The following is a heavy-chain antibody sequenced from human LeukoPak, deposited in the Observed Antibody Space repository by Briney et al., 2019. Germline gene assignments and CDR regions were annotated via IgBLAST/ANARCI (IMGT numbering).Heavy chain of an antibody. J-gene: IGHJ6*02. V-gene: IGHV3-23*01. CDR1: GFTFSSYA. CDR2: ISGSGGST. Sequence: PGGSLRLSCAASGFTFSSYAMSWVRQSPGKGLEWVSAISGSGGSTYYADSVKGRFTISRDNSKNTLYLQMNSLRAEDTAVYYCAKDFHGVSYYSYYYYGMDVWGQGTTVTVSS. CDR3: AKDFHGVSYYSYYYYGMDV. D-gene: IGHD1-26*01.